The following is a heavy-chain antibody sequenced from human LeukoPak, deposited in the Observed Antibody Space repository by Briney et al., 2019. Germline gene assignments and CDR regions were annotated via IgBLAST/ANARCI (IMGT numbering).Heavy chain of an antibody. Sequence: GASVKVSCKPSGYTFTVYYMHWVRQAPGQGLEWMGWINPNSGGTNDAQTFQGRVTMTRDTSISTAFMELSSLRSDDTAVYYCARVPPRGLVDYWGQGTLVTVSS. D-gene: IGHD2-21*01. CDR3: ARVPPRGLVDY. J-gene: IGHJ4*02. CDR2: INPNSGGT. V-gene: IGHV1-2*02. CDR1: GYTFTVYY.